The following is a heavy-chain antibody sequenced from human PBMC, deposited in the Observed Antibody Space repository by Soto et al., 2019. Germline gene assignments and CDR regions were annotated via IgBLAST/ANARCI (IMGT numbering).Heavy chain of an antibody. J-gene: IGHJ6*02. V-gene: IGHV3-23*01. Sequence: PGGSLRLSCAASGFTFSSYAMSWVRQAPGKGLEWVAAISGSGGSTYYADSVKGRFTISRDNSKNTLYLQMNSLRAEDTAVYYCAPTVTRDYYYGMDVWGQGTTVTVSS. CDR2: ISGSGGST. CDR1: GFTFSSYA. CDR3: APTVTRDYYYGMDV. D-gene: IGHD4-4*01.